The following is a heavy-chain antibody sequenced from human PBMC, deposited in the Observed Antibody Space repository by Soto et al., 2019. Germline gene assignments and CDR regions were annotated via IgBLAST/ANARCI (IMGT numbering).Heavy chain of an antibody. D-gene: IGHD1-7*01. V-gene: IGHV4-59*01. CDR1: GGSISSYY. CDR3: ARAPLRRLELLAESWFDP. Sequence: SETLSLTCTVSGGSISSYYWRWIRQPPGKGLEWIGYIYYSGSTNYNPSLKSRVTISVDTSKNQFSLKLSSVTAADTAVYYCARAPLRRLELLAESWFDPWGQGTLVTVSS. CDR2: IYYSGST. J-gene: IGHJ5*02.